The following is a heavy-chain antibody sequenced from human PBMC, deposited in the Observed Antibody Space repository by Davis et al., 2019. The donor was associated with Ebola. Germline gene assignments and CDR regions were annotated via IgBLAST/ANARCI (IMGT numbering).Heavy chain of an antibody. V-gene: IGHV4-34*01. D-gene: IGHD2-21*01. CDR3: ARWPPLRVWYYGMDV. Sequence: MPSETLSLTCAVYGGSFKSYYWNWIRQPPGKGLEWIGEINHSGSSKYNPSLKSRDTMSADTSKNQVSLKLSSVTAADTAVYYCARWPPLRVWYYGMDVWGQGTTVTVSS. J-gene: IGHJ6*02. CDR1: GGSFKSYY. CDR2: INHSGSS.